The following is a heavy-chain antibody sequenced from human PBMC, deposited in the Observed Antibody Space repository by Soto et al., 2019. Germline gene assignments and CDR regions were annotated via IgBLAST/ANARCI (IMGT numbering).Heavy chain of an antibody. CDR1: GYTFTGYY. CDR3: ARGGLLWFGELLMGYYYYGMDV. D-gene: IGHD3-10*01. V-gene: IGHV1-2*04. Sequence: ASVKVSCKASGYTFTGYYMHWVRQAPGQGLEWMGWINPNSGDTNYAQKFQGWVTMTRDTSISTAYMELSRLRSDDTAVYYCARGGLLWFGELLMGYYYYGMDVWGQGTTVTVSS. J-gene: IGHJ6*02. CDR2: INPNSGDT.